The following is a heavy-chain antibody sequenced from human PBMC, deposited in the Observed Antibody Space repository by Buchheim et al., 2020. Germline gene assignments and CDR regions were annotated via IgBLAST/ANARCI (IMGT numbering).Heavy chain of an antibody. Sequence: EVQLVESGGGLVQPGGSLRLSCAASGFTFSSNWMTWVRQAPGKGLEWVANIKQDGREMYYVDSVRGRFTISRDNAKNSLYLQMNSLRAEDTAVYYCARTTDHDYWGQGTL. J-gene: IGHJ4*02. CDR1: GFTFSSNW. CDR2: IKQDGREM. CDR3: ARTTDHDY. V-gene: IGHV3-7*01. D-gene: IGHD4-11*01.